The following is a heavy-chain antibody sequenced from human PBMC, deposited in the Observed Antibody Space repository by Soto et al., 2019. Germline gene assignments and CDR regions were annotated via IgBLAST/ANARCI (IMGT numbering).Heavy chain of an antibody. CDR2: ISGSGGSP. D-gene: IGHD3-10*01. J-gene: IGHJ3*02. V-gene: IGHV3-23*01. CDR3: ALDFYGSGSYPNDAFDI. Sequence: PGGSLRLSCAASGFTFSSSAMSWVRQAPGKRLEWVSAISGSGGSPYYADSVKGRFTISRDNYKKTLYLQMNSLRAEDTAVYYCALDFYGSGSYPNDAFDIWAQRTMVTVSS. CDR1: GFTFSSSA.